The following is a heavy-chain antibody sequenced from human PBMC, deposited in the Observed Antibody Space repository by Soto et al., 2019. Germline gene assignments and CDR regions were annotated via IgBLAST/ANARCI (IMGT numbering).Heavy chain of an antibody. CDR3: ASPGGWNYVWYYYGMDV. J-gene: IGHJ6*02. Sequence: SETLSLTCTVSGGSMSSSSYYWGCIRQPPGKGLEWIGSIYYSGSTYYNPSLKSRVTISVDTSKNQFSLKLSSVTAADTAVYYCASPGGWNYVWYYYGMDVWGQGTTVTVSS. CDR1: GGSMSSSSYY. D-gene: IGHD1-7*01. CDR2: IYYSGST. V-gene: IGHV4-39*01.